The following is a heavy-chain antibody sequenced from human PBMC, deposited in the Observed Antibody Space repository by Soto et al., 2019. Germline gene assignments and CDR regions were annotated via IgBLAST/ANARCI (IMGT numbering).Heavy chain of an antibody. J-gene: IGHJ4*02. D-gene: IGHD2-15*01. CDR3: ATTRVAANSALDY. CDR1: GYTFTDYY. CDR2: INPKSGGT. V-gene: IGHV1-2*04. Sequence: GASVKVSCKASGYTFTDYYMHWVRQAPGQGLEWMGWINPKSGGTNYAQKFQGWVTMTRDTSISTAYMDLSRLSSDDTAVYYCATTRVAANSALDYWGQGTLVTVSS.